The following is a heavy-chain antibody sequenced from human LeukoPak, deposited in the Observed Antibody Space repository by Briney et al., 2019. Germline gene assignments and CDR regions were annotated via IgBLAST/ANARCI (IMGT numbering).Heavy chain of an antibody. Sequence: PGGSLRLSCTASGFTFGDYAMSWFRQAPGKRLEWVSNISGSGSGGSTYYADSVKGRFTISRDNSKNTLYLQMNSLRAEDTAVYYCAKSGYNRFDYWGQGTLVTVSS. CDR2: ISGSGSGGST. CDR3: AKSGYNRFDY. V-gene: IGHV3-23*01. CDR1: GFTFGDYA. D-gene: IGHD5-24*01. J-gene: IGHJ4*02.